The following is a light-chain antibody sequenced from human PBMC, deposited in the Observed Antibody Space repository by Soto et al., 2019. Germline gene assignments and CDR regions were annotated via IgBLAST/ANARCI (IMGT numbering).Light chain of an antibody. Sequence: EIVMTQSPTTLSVSTGERATLSCRASERLSSVYVALYQQRPGQPPTLLIYDASNRATGSPDRSSGSGSGTNYSLIIIRRVPEDDAAYYCQQYCGSPRITFGQGTRLEIK. CDR1: ERLSSVY. J-gene: IGKJ5*01. CDR2: DAS. V-gene: IGKV3D-20*01. CDR3: QQYCGSPRIT.